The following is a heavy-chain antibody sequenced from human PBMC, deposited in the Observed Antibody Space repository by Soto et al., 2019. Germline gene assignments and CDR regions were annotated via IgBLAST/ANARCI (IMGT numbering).Heavy chain of an antibody. V-gene: IGHV1-18*01. CDR2: LSTYKEDR. CDR1: GYTFSKFG. D-gene: IGHD1-26*01. J-gene: IGHJ3*02. Sequence: QVQLVQSGAEVKKPGASVKVSCKASGYTFSKFGISWVRQAPGQGLEWLGWLSTYKEDRNYAQRVQDRVSMTADTSSSTDYMELKTLISDDTAVYYCARISLGPAPTDAFDIWGQGTMVTVSS. CDR3: ARISLGPAPTDAFDI.